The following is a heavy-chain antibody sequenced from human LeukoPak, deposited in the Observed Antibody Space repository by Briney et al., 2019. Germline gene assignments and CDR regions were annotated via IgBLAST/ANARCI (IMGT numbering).Heavy chain of an antibody. CDR2: IYTSGST. CDR3: AGAIAVPASPDYY. Sequence: SSETLSLTCTVSGGSISSFHWSWIRQPAGKGLEWIGRIYTSGSTNYNPSLESRVTMSVDTSKNQLSLKLNSVTAADTAVYYCAGAIAVPASPDYYCGLGTLVTVSS. V-gene: IGHV4-4*07. D-gene: IGHD2-21*02. CDR1: GGSISSFH. J-gene: IGHJ4*01.